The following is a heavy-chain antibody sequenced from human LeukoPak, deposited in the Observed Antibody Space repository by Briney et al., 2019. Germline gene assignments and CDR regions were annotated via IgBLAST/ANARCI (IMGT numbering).Heavy chain of an antibody. CDR2: ISGSGGST. CDR1: GFTFSSYA. D-gene: IGHD3-10*01. Sequence: QPGGSLRLSCAASGFTFSSYAMSWVRQAPGKGLEWVSAISGSGGSTYYADSVKGRFTISRDNSKNTLYLQMNSLRAEDTAVYYCARDMVWFGELSANSMDVWGQGTTVTVSS. J-gene: IGHJ6*02. V-gene: IGHV3-23*01. CDR3: ARDMVWFGELSANSMDV.